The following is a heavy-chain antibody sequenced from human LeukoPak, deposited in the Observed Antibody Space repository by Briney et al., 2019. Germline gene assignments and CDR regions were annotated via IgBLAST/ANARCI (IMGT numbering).Heavy chain of an antibody. CDR3: ASSLYCSSTSCYPFSGFDP. D-gene: IGHD2-2*01. J-gene: IGHJ5*02. CDR2: IYYSGST. V-gene: IGHV4-59*11. Sequence: SETLSLTCTVSGGSISSHYWSWIRQPPGKGLEWIGYIYYSGSTNYNPSLKSRVTISVDTSKNQFSLKLSSVTAADTAVYYCASSLYCSSTSCYPFSGFDPWGQGTLVTVSS. CDR1: GGSISSHY.